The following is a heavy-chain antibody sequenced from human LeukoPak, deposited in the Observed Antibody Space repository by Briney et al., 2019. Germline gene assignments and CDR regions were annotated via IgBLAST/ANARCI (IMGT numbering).Heavy chain of an antibody. CDR2: IYVGDSDT. CDR3: ERLGVIEDWFDP. D-gene: IGHD3-10*01. V-gene: IGHV5-51*01. J-gene: IGHJ5*02. Sequence: GESLKISYKVSRYSFTTYWIGWVRQMPGYGLEWMGIIYVGDSDTRYSPSFQGQVTTSADKSISTAYLQWGSLKASDTAMYYCERLGVIEDWFDPWGQGTLGTVSS. CDR1: RYSFTTYW.